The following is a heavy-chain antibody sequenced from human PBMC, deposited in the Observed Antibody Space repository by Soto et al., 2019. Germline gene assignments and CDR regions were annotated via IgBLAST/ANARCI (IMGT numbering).Heavy chain of an antibody. CDR3: ATDSYYHWQY. Sequence: EVQLVESGGDLVQPGGSLRLSCAASGFTFSGYWMAWVRQAPGKGLEWVANIKQDGSVKYYVDSLKGRFTISRDNAKNSIYLQMDILRAEDRAGYFCATDSYYHWQYWGQGTLVTVSS. CDR1: GFTFSGYW. J-gene: IGHJ4*02. V-gene: IGHV3-7*01. D-gene: IGHD3-9*01. CDR2: IKQDGSVK.